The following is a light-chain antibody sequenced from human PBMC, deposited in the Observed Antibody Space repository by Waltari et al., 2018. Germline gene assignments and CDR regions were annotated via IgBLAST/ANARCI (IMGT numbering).Light chain of an antibody. CDR3: QQYENYVAT. CDR2: KAS. Sequence: DIQMTQSPSTLSASIGDRVTITCRASQSITNWLAWYQQEPGKAPKLLIYKASTLGSGVPSRVSGSGSGTEVALTISSLQPDDFATYYCQQYENYVATFGQGTKVEIK. J-gene: IGKJ1*01. V-gene: IGKV1-5*03. CDR1: QSITNW.